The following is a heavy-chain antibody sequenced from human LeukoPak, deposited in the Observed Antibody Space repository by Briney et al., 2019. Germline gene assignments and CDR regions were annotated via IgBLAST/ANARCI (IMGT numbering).Heavy chain of an antibody. V-gene: IGHV3-21*01. J-gene: IGHJ4*02. CDR2: ISSSTYI. Sequence: PGGSLRLSCAASGFTFSSYVMNWVRQAPGKGLEWVSFISSSTYIYYADSVKGRFTISRDNAKNSLYLQMNSLRAEDTAVYYCARATCSGGTCPTDYWGQGTLVTVSS. D-gene: IGHD2-15*01. CDR3: ARATCSGGTCPTDY. CDR1: GFTFSSYV.